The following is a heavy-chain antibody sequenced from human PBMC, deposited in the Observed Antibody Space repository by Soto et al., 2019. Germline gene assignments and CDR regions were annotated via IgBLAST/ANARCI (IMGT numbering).Heavy chain of an antibody. CDR1: GFTFSDHW. CDR2: TNTDGSHT. Sequence: GGSLRLSCAASGFTFSDHWIQWVRQVPGKGPVWVSNTNTDGSHTTYADSVKGRFTVSRDNTKNTLSLHMTSLRAEDTAVYYCLHTRETWGQGTLVPVS. V-gene: IGHV3-74*01. D-gene: IGHD1-1*01. CDR3: LHTRET. J-gene: IGHJ5*02.